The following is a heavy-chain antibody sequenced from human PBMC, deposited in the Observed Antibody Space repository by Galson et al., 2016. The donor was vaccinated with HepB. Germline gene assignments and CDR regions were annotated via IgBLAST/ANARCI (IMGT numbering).Heavy chain of an antibody. J-gene: IGHJ6*02. CDR3: TIDLPHDSGCYHYGPISCNYYGLDV. D-gene: IGHD3-22*01. V-gene: IGHV3-15*01. CDR2: LNSRNAGETA. CDR1: GFTFSDDY. Sequence: SLRLSCAASGFTFSDDYMGWVRQAPGKGLEWIARLNSRNAGETADYAYPVKGSFTIPRDYSKNMQYLQMNSLKIEDTAVYYCTIDLPHDSGCYHYGPISCNYYGLDVWGQGTTVTVSS.